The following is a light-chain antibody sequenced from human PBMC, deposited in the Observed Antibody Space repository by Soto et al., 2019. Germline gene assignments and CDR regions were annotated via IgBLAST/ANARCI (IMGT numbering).Light chain of an antibody. Sequence: QSALTQPASVSGSPGQSITISCTGTISDVGGYDYVSWYQHHPGKAPKLLIFEVSNRPSGVSNRFSGSKSGNTASLTISGLQAEDEAYYYCSAHRSGITVVFGGGTKLTVL. CDR1: ISDVGGYDY. V-gene: IGLV2-14*01. CDR3: SAHRSGITVV. J-gene: IGLJ2*01. CDR2: EVS.